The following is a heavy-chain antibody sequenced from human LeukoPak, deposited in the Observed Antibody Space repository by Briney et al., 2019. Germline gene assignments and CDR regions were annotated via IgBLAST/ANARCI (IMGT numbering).Heavy chain of an antibody. CDR3: ARDRVLGGSYRACMDV. J-gene: IGHJ6*03. Sequence: GASVKVSCKASGGTFSSYAISWVRQAPGQGLEWMGGIIPIFGTANYAQKFQGRVTITADESTSTAYMELSSLRSEDTAVYYCARDRVLGGSYRACMDVWGKGTTVTVSS. CDR1: GGTFSSYA. D-gene: IGHD1-26*01. CDR2: IIPIFGTA. V-gene: IGHV1-69*13.